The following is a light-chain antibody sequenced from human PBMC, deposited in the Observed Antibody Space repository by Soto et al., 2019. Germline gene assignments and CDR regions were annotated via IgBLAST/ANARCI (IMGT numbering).Light chain of an antibody. CDR3: SSYTGSNTYV. V-gene: IGLV2-14*01. Sequence: QSALTQPASVSGSPGQSITISCTGTSSDVGNYNYVSWYQQHPGKAPKLLIYEVRNRPSEVSNRFSGSKSGNTASLTISGILAEDEADYYCSSYTGSNTYVFGIGTKLTVL. CDR2: EVR. CDR1: SSDVGNYNY. J-gene: IGLJ1*01.